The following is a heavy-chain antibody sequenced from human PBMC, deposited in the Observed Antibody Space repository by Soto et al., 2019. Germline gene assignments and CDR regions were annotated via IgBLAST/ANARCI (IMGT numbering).Heavy chain of an antibody. J-gene: IGHJ4*02. Sequence: EVQLLESGGGSVQPGGSLRLSCAASGFTFSSYAMSWVRQAPGKGLEWVSAISGSGLTTYYADSVKGRFAISRDNSKNTLYLQMNSLRAEDTAIYYCAKRRGTAAGTGYFDYWGPGTLVTVSS. CDR2: ISGSGLTT. D-gene: IGHD6-13*01. V-gene: IGHV3-23*01. CDR1: GFTFSSYA. CDR3: AKRRGTAAGTGYFDY.